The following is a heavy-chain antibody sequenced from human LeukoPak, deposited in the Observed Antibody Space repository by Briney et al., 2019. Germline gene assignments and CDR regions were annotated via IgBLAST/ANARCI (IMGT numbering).Heavy chain of an antibody. J-gene: IGHJ4*02. CDR3: ARIYRSSWFDY. Sequence: ASVKVSCKASGYTFTGYYIHWVRQAPGQGLEWMGWINPNRGGTNYAQKFQGRVTMTRDTSGNTAYMELSRLRSDDTAVYYCARIYRSSWFDYWGPGTLVTVSS. V-gene: IGHV1-2*02. CDR1: GYTFTGYY. D-gene: IGHD6-13*01. CDR2: INPNRGGT.